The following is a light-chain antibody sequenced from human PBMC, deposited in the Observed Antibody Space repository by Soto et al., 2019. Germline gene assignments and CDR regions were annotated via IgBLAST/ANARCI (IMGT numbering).Light chain of an antibody. V-gene: IGLV2-14*01. CDR2: EVT. CDR3: SSSTRSNNLV. J-gene: IGLJ1*01. CDR1: SSHVGGYNY. Sequence: QSVLTQPASVSGSPGQSITISCTGTSSHVGGYNYVSWYQHHPGKAPKLMIYEVTNRPSGVSNRFSCSKSANTASLTISGLQAEDEADYYCSSSTRSNNLVFGTGTKGTVL.